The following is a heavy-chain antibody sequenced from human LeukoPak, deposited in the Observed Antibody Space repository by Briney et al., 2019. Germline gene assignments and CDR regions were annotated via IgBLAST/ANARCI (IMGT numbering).Heavy chain of an antibody. Sequence: SETLSLTCTVSGGSISSYYWSWIRQPPGKGLEWIGYIYYSGSTNYNPSLKSRVTISVDTSKNQFSLKLSSVTAADTAVYYCASRGSRDFDYWGQGTLVTVSS. D-gene: IGHD3-10*01. CDR2: IYYSGST. CDR1: GGSISSYY. J-gene: IGHJ4*02. CDR3: ASRGSRDFDY. V-gene: IGHV4-59*08.